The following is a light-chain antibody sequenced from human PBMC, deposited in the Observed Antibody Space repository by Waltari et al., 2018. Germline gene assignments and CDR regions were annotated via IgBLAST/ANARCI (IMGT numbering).Light chain of an antibody. Sequence: DLVMTQSPDSLAVSLGARATLDCKSNQTVLYSSNNKDYLAWYQQKPGQPPKLVFYWASTRESGVPDRFSASGSGTDFTLTISSLQAEDVAVYYCQQYYSSPYTFGQGTKLEIK. CDR3: QQYYSSPYT. CDR2: WAS. CDR1: QTVLYSSNNKDY. J-gene: IGKJ2*01. V-gene: IGKV4-1*01.